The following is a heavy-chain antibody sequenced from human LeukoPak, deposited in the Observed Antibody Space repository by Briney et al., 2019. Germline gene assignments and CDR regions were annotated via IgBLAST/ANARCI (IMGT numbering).Heavy chain of an antibody. V-gene: IGHV4-4*07. D-gene: IGHD2-15*01. Sequence: SETLSLTCTVSGGSISSYSWSWIRQPAGKGLEWIGRVYNSGRTDYNPSLQSRVTMSVDTSKNQFSLRLASVTAADTAVYYCAKEGRSSTPGYWGQGTLVTVSS. CDR1: GGSISSYS. J-gene: IGHJ4*02. CDR2: VYNSGRT. CDR3: AKEGRSSTPGY.